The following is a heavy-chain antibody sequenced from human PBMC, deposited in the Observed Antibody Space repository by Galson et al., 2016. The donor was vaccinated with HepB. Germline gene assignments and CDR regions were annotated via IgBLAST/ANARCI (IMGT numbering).Heavy chain of an antibody. Sequence: SLRLSCADSGFTFSSYWMTWVRQAPGKGLEWVANIKRDGSQKNYVDSVKGRFTISRDNAKNSLYLQMSSLRAEDTAVYYCARDHTHYDTSAYYDDLDIWGQGTMVTGSS. CDR1: GFTFSSYW. CDR3: ARDHTHYDTSAYYDDLDI. V-gene: IGHV3-7*04. CDR2: IKRDGSQK. D-gene: IGHD3-22*01. J-gene: IGHJ3*02.